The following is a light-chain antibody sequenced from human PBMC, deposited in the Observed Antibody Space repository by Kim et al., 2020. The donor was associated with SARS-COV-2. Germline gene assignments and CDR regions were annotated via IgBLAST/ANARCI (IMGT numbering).Light chain of an antibody. V-gene: IGLV1-47*01. J-gene: IGLJ2*01. CDR1: TSNIGTKY. Sequence: GQGISISCSGSTSNIGTKYGYWSQRLPGAAPTLLIYWNDRRPSGVPDRFSGSKSGTSASLAISGLRSEDEADYYCAAWDDRLSGVVFGGGTQLTVL. CDR3: AAWDDRLSGVV. CDR2: WND.